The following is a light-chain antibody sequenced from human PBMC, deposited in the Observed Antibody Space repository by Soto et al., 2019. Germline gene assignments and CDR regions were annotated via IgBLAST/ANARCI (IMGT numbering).Light chain of an antibody. Sequence: EIVLTQSPGTLSLSPGERATLSCRASQSVSSSYLAWYQQKPGQAPRLLIYGASSRATGIPDRFSGSGSGTKFTLTISSLQSEDFAVYYCQQYNNWPPWTFGQGTKVEFK. J-gene: IGKJ1*01. V-gene: IGKV3-20*01. CDR3: QQYNNWPPWT. CDR2: GAS. CDR1: QSVSSSY.